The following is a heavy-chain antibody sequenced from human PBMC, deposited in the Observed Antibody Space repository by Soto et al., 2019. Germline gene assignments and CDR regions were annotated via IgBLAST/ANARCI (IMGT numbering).Heavy chain of an antibody. CDR3: ARGSSWAHLDY. Sequence: QVQLVQSGAEVKKPGASVKVSCKPSGYTFTSYAIHWVRQAPGQGLEWMGWINTAKDNTQYSQNYQGRVTITRDTSASIVHMEVSSLRSEDTAVYYCARGSSWAHLDYWGQGTLVTVSS. J-gene: IGHJ4*02. V-gene: IGHV1-3*04. CDR2: INTAKDNT. CDR1: GYTFTSYA. D-gene: IGHD6-13*01.